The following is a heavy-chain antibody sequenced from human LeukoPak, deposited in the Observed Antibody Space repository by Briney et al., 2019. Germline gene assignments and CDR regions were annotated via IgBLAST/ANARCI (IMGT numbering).Heavy chain of an antibody. J-gene: IGHJ6*02. Sequence: GSLRLSCAASGFTFSSYSMNWVRQAPGKGLEWVSSISSSSSYIYYADSVKGRFTISRDNAKNSLYLQMNSLRAEDTAVYYCARPPAYSSSSNGMDVWGQGTTVTVSS. V-gene: IGHV3-21*01. CDR3: ARPPAYSSSSNGMDV. CDR2: ISSSSSYI. CDR1: GFTFSSYS. D-gene: IGHD6-13*01.